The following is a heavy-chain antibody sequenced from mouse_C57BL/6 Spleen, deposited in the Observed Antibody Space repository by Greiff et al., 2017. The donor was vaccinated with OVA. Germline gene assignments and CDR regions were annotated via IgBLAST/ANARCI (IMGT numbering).Heavy chain of an antibody. Sequence: QVQLQQPGAELVKPGASVKLSCKASGYTFTSYWMQWVKQRPGQGLEWIGEIDPSDSYTNYNQKFKGKATLTVDTSSSTAYMQLSSLTSEDSAVYYCARDGAGSSYNSHWYFDVWGTGTTVTVSS. J-gene: IGHJ1*03. CDR3: ARDGAGSSYNSHWYFDV. V-gene: IGHV1-50*01. CDR1: GYTFTSYW. D-gene: IGHD1-1*01. CDR2: IDPSDSYT.